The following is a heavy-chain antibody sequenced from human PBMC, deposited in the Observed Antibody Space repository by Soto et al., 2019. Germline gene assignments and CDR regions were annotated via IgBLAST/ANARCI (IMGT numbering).Heavy chain of an antibody. CDR3: AREGSYSSSSDYYYYSMDV. CDR1: GFTFSSYG. D-gene: IGHD6-6*01. V-gene: IGHV3-33*01. CDR2: IWYDGSNK. Sequence: GGSLRLSCAASGFTFSSYGMHWVRQAPGKGLEWVAVIWYDGSNKYYADSVKGRFTISRDNSKNTLYLQMNSLRAEDTAVYYCAREGSYSSSSDYYYYSMDVWGQGTTVTVSS. J-gene: IGHJ6*02.